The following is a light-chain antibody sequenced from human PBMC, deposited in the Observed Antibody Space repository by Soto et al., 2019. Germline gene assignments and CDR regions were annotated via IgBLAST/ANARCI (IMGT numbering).Light chain of an antibody. CDR2: AVS. V-gene: IGLV2-14*01. J-gene: IGLJ2*01. Sequence: QSALTQPASVSGSPGQSITISCTGTSSDVGGFLYVSWFQQHPGKAPKLMIYAVSNRPSGISNRFSGSKSGNTASLTISGLQAEDEADYYCSSYSSSSTLAVFGGGTKLTVL. CDR3: SSYSSSSTLAV. CDR1: SSDVGGFLY.